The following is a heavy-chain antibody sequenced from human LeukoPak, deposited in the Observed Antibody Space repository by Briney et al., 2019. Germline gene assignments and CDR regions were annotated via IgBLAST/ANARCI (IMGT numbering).Heavy chain of an antibody. D-gene: IGHD3-22*01. Sequence: SETLSLTCTVSGGSIGSYYWSWIRQPAGKGLEWIGRIYTSGSTNYNPSLKSRVTMSVDTSKNQFSLKLSSVTAADTAVYYCATYTSDRASFDYWGQGTLVTVSS. V-gene: IGHV4-4*07. CDR2: IYTSGST. J-gene: IGHJ4*02. CDR1: GGSIGSYY. CDR3: ATYTSDRASFDY.